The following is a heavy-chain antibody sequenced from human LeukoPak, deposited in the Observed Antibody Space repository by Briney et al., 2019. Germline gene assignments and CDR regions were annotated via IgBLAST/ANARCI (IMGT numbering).Heavy chain of an antibody. Sequence: PSETLSLTCAVYGGSFSGYYWSWIRQPPGKGLEWIGEINHSGSTNYNPSPKSRVTISVDTSKNQFSLKLSSVTAADTAVYYCARGLRYCSGGSCYSPVDAFDIWGQGTMVTVSS. CDR1: GGSFSGYY. V-gene: IGHV4-34*01. D-gene: IGHD2-15*01. J-gene: IGHJ3*02. CDR3: ARGLRYCSGGSCYSPVDAFDI. CDR2: INHSGST.